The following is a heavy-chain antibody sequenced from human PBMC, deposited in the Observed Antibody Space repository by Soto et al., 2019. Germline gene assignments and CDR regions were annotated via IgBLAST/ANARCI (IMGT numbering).Heavy chain of an antibody. D-gene: IGHD6-13*01. CDR1: GFIFNNFG. Sequence: GGSLRLSCAASGFIFNNFGIHWVRQAPGKGLEWVAVIWYDGSKKYYADSVKGRFTISRDSSKNTVDLEMNSLRVEDTAVYHCASAGQQLVWYFDYWGHGTLVTVSS. CDR2: IWYDGSKK. V-gene: IGHV3-33*01. CDR3: ASAGQQLVWYFDY. J-gene: IGHJ4*01.